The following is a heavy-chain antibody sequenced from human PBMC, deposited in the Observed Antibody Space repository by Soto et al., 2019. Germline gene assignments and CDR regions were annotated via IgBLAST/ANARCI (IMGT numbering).Heavy chain of an antibody. CDR1: GYTFTSYD. J-gene: IGHJ6*03. Sequence: GASVKVSCTASGYTFTSYDINWVRQATGQGLEWMGWMNPNSGNTGYAQKFQGRVTMTRNTSISTAYMELSSLRSEDTAVYYCARVAYCGGDCSYYMDVWGKGTTVTVSS. D-gene: IGHD2-21*01. CDR3: ARVAYCGGDCSYYMDV. V-gene: IGHV1-8*01. CDR2: MNPNSGNT.